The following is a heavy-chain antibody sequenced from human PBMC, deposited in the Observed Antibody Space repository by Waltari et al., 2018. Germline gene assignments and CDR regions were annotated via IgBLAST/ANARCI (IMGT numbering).Heavy chain of an antibody. CDR3: ARETGRYNCFDP. CDR1: GFSFGDYW. V-gene: IGHV3-7*01. CDR2: MKGDGSQK. D-gene: IGHD3-10*01. J-gene: IGHJ5*02. Sequence: EVELVESGGGLVQPGGSLRLSCAASGFSFGDYWGTWVRQAPGKGLEWVANMKGDGSQKGYMDSVKGRFTISRDNANNSLFLQMNSLRADDTAVYFCARETGRYNCFDPWGPGTLVTVSS.